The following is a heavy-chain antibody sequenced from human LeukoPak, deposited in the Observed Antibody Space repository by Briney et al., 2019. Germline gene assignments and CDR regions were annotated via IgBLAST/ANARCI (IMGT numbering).Heavy chain of an antibody. D-gene: IGHD6-13*01. Sequence: GGSLRLSCVASGFKFDDYAVHWVRQGLGKGLEWVSGISWNGGNIDYADSVKGRFTISRDNGKNSLYLQLNSLRPEDTAFYYCAKGPAVAGLSWFDPWGQGTLVTVSA. CDR1: GFKFDDYA. CDR3: AKGPAVAGLSWFDP. J-gene: IGHJ5*02. V-gene: IGHV3-9*01. CDR2: ISWNGGNI.